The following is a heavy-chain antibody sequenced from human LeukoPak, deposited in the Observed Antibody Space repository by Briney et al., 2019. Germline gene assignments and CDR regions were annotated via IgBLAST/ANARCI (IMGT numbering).Heavy chain of an antibody. CDR3: ARTSCSSTSCYYSPYYFDY. CDR2: INPNSGGT. CDR1: GYTFTGDY. J-gene: IGHJ4*02. D-gene: IGHD2-2*01. Sequence: ASVKPSCKVSGYTFTGDYMGCVPQAPGQGREWMGWINPNSGGTNYARKFQCRVTMTRDTSICTAYMELSRLRSDDTAAYYCARTSCSSTSCYYSPYYFDYWGQGTLVTVSS. V-gene: IGHV1-2*02.